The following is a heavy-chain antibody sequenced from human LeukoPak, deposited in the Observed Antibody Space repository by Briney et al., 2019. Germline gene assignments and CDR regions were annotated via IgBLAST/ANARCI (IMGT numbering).Heavy chain of an antibody. V-gene: IGHV3-30*03. D-gene: IGHD5-12*01. CDR1: GFTFTSYG. Sequence: HPGGSLRLSCAASGFTFTSYGMHCVRQAPGKGLEWAALITYDGYYKYYSDSVKGRFTISRDNAKNSLYLQMNSLRDEDTAVYYCAREVSGLDYCGQGTLVTVSS. J-gene: IGHJ4*02. CDR2: ITYDGYYK. CDR3: AREVSGLDY.